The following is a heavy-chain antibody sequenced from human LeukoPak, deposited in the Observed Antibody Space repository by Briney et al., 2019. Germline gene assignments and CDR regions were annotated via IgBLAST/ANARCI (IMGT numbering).Heavy chain of an antibody. Sequence: GGSLRLSCAASGFTFSTYSMNWVRQAPGKGLEWVSYISSSSSSTIYYADSVKGRFTISRDKAKNSLYLQMNSLRAEDTAVYYCARERYSSGWYEPFDYWAQGTLVTVSS. CDR2: ISSSSSSTI. D-gene: IGHD6-19*01. V-gene: IGHV3-48*01. J-gene: IGHJ4*02. CDR1: GFTFSTYS. CDR3: ARERYSSGWYEPFDY.